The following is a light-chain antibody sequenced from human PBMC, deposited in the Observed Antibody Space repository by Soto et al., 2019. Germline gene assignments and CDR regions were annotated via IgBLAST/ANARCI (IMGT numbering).Light chain of an antibody. CDR3: QESFSAPRT. CDR1: ESINSY. CDR2: AAS. J-gene: IGKJ1*01. Sequence: DIQMTQSPSSLSASVGDTVIITCRASESINSYLHWYQQRAGKAPKLLIYAASNLRSGVPSRFSGSGSGTEFTLTISSLQPEDFATYFCQESFSAPRTFGPGTKVDIK. V-gene: IGKV1-39*01.